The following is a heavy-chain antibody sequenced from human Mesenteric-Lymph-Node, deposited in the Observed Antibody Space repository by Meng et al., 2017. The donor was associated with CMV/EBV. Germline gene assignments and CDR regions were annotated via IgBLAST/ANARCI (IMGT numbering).Heavy chain of an antibody. Sequence: ASVKVSCKASGYTFSSYGISWVRQAPGQGLEWMGWISAYSGNTNYAQKFRDRVTMTTDTSTRTAYMELRSLRSDDTAVYYCGRSGCGRTSCYDYWGQGTLVTVSS. CDR2: ISAYSGNT. J-gene: IGHJ4*02. CDR1: GYTFSSYG. D-gene: IGHD2-2*01. V-gene: IGHV1-18*01. CDR3: GRSGCGRTSCYDY.